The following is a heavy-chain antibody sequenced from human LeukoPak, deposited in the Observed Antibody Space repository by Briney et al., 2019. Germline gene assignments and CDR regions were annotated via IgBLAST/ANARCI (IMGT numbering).Heavy chain of an antibody. CDR3: ASRPHSGSYVGDDY. CDR2: IYYSGST. J-gene: IGHJ4*02. D-gene: IGHD1-26*01. Sequence: KPSETLSLTCTVSGGSISSRSYYWGWIRQPPGKGLEWIGSIYYSGSTYYNPSLKSRVTISVDTSKNQFSLKLSSVTAADTAVYYCASRPHSGSYVGDDYWCQGTLVTVSS. CDR1: GGSISSRSYY. V-gene: IGHV4-39*01.